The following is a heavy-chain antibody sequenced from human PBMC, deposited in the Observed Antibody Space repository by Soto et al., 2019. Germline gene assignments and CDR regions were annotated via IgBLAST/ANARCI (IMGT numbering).Heavy chain of an antibody. Sequence: AASVKVSCKASGYTFTNSGISWVRQAPGQGLEWMGWIGAYNGHTKYAQKLQGRVTMTTDTSTSTAYMELRSLKSDDTAVYYCAREDYYDSSGYLPVRYYFGMDVWGQGTTVTLSS. J-gene: IGHJ6*02. CDR3: AREDYYDSSGYLPVRYYFGMDV. V-gene: IGHV1-18*01. D-gene: IGHD3-22*01. CDR2: IGAYNGHT. CDR1: GYTFTNSG.